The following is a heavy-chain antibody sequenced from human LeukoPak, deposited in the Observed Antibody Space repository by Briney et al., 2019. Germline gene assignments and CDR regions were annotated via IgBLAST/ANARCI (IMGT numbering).Heavy chain of an antibody. CDR3: AKEVIVVVIGESDAFDI. CDR2: IRYDGSNK. CDR1: GFTFSSYG. Sequence: GGSLRLSCVASGFTFSSYGMHWVRQAPGKGLEWVAFIRYDGSNKYYADSVKGLFTIYRDNSKNTLYLQMNSLRAEDTAVYYCAKEVIVVVIGESDAFDIWGQGTMVTVSS. J-gene: IGHJ3*02. D-gene: IGHD2-21*01. V-gene: IGHV3-30*02.